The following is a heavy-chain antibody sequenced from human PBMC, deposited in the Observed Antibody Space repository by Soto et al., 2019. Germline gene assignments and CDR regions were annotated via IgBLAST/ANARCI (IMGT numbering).Heavy chain of an antibody. Sequence: QVQLVQSGAEVKKPGASVKVSCKASGYTFTNFGISWVRQAPGQGLEWMGWISAANGNTNYSQKFQGRVTMTTDTSTSTAYMEVRSLRFADTAAYYCARGGTPMDYWGQGTMVTVSS. CDR1: GYTFTNFG. J-gene: IGHJ4*02. V-gene: IGHV1-18*01. CDR2: ISAANGNT. D-gene: IGHD3-16*01. CDR3: ARGGTPMDY.